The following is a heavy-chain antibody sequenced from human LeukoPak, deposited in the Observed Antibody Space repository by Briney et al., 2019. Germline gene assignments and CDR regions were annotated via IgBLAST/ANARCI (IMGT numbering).Heavy chain of an antibody. CDR2: TNHSGST. Sequence: SETLSLTCAVYGGSFSGYYWSWIRQPPGKGLEWIGETNHSGSTNYNPSLKSRVTISVDTSKNQFSLKVRSVTAADTAVYYCARGPRYYYESSGYYYNYWGQGTLVTVSS. V-gene: IGHV4-34*01. D-gene: IGHD3-22*01. CDR3: ARGPRYYYESSGYYYNY. J-gene: IGHJ4*02. CDR1: GGSFSGYY.